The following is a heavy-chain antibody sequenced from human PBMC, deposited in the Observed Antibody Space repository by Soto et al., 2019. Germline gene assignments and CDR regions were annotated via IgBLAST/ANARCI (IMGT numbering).Heavy chain of an antibody. CDR1: GYTFTSYA. V-gene: IGHV1-2*04. D-gene: IGHD3-10*01. CDR2: INPNSGGT. Sequence: ASVKVSCKASGYTFTSYAMHWVRQAPGQGLEWMGWINPNSGGTNYAQKFQGWVTMTRDTSISTAYMELSRLRSDDTAVYYCARDYCGSGSSDYGMDVWGQGTTVTISS. CDR3: ARDYCGSGSSDYGMDV. J-gene: IGHJ6*02.